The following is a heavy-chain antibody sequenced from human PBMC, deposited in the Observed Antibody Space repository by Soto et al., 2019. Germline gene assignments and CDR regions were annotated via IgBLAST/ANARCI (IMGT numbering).Heavy chain of an antibody. D-gene: IGHD1-26*01. Sequence: QVQLVQSGAEVKKPGSSVKVSCKASGGTFNSYAINWVRQAPGQGLEWMGGIIPIFGTAHYAQEFQGRVTITADESMSTGYMDLSSLRSEDTALYYCARGGSGSSATGGYYYYGMDVWGQGTTVTVSS. CDR1: GGTFNSYA. V-gene: IGHV1-69*01. CDR2: IIPIFGTA. J-gene: IGHJ6*02. CDR3: ARGGSGSSATGGYYYYGMDV.